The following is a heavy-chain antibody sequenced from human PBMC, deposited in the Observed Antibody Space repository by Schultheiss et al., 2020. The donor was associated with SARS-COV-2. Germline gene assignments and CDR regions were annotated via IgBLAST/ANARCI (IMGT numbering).Heavy chain of an antibody. D-gene: IGHD5-18*01. V-gene: IGHV4-4*07. Sequence: SETLSLTCTVSGGSISSYYWSWIRQPPGKGLEWIGRIYTSGSTNYNPSLKSRVTISVDTSKNQFSLKLSSVTAADTAVYYCARDLIPDTAMVTWGQGTLVTVSS. CDR2: IYTSGST. J-gene: IGHJ4*02. CDR3: ARDLIPDTAMVT. CDR1: GGSISSYY.